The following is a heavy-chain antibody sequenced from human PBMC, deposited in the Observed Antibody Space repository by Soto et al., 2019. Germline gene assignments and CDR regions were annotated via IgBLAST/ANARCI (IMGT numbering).Heavy chain of an antibody. Sequence: PSETLSLTCAVSGGSISSSNWWSWVRQPPGKGLEWIGEIYHSGSTNYNPSLKSRVTISVDKSKNQFSLKLTSVTAADTAVYYCERDHLEGNWFDPWGQGTPVTVSS. J-gene: IGHJ5*02. CDR3: ERDHLEGNWFDP. CDR2: IYHSGST. V-gene: IGHV4-4*02. CDR1: GGSISSSNW.